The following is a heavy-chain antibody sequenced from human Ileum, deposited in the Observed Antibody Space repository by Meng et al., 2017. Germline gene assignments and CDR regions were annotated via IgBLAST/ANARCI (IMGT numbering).Heavy chain of an antibody. D-gene: IGHD2-15*01. CDR1: GGSVSSGSYY. J-gene: IGHJ3*02. Sequence: SETLSLTCTVSGGSVSSGSYYWSWIRQPPGKGLEWIGYIYYSGSTNYNPYLKSRVTISVDTSKNQFSLKMSSVTAADTAVYYCARRPTPEWAYCSGGSCYPRGGDFDIWGQGTMVTVSS. CDR2: IYYSGST. CDR3: ARRPTPEWAYCSGGSCYPRGGDFDI. V-gene: IGHV4-61*01.